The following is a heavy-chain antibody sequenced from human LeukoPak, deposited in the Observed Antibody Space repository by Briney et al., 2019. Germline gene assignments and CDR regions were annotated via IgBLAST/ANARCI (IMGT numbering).Heavy chain of an antibody. J-gene: IGHJ6*02. Sequence: AGSLRLACEVSGFTFSSYSMNWVRQAPGRGLEWVSYINDRGSTIKYADSVKGRFTISRDNAKNSLFLQMNNLRADDTAVYYCATPREAGQVGYFYGMDVWGQGTTVTVS. CDR2: INDRGSTI. CDR1: GFTFSSYS. D-gene: IGHD1-26*01. V-gene: IGHV3-48*04. CDR3: ATPREAGQVGYFYGMDV.